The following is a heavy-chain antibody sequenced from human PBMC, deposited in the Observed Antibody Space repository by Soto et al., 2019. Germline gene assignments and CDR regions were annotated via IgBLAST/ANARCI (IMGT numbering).Heavy chain of an antibody. Sequence: QVHLVESGGGVVQPGRSLRLSCAASGFNFSSFGMHWVRQAPGKGLEWMAVIWYDGSNEYYADSVKGRFTISRDNSKNTVYLQMNSLRAEDTAVYYCASLSDSGNLVFDYWGQGTLVTVSS. CDR1: GFNFSSFG. CDR2: IWYDGSNE. V-gene: IGHV3-33*01. J-gene: IGHJ4*02. D-gene: IGHD1-26*01. CDR3: ASLSDSGNLVFDY.